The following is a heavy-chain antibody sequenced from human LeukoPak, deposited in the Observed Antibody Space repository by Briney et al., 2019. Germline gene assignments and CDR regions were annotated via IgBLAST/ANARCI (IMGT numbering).Heavy chain of an antibody. Sequence: SETLSLTCTVSGGSISSSSYYWGWIRQPPGKGLEWIGSIYYSGSTYYNPSLKSRVTISVDTSKNQFSLKLSSVTAADTAVYYCARSYSSSYFQYWGQGTLVTVSS. CDR2: IYYSGST. D-gene: IGHD6-13*01. J-gene: IGHJ1*01. CDR1: GGSISSSSYY. V-gene: IGHV4-39*07. CDR3: ARSYSSSYFQY.